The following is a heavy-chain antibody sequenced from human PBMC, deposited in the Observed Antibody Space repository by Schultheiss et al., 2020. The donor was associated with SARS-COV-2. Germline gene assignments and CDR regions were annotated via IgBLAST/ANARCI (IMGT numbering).Heavy chain of an antibody. D-gene: IGHD6-19*01. CDR3: ARHSGYSSGWYYYYYGMDV. V-gene: IGHV1-8*03. CDR2: MNPNSGNT. J-gene: IGHJ6*02. CDR1: GYTFTDNY. Sequence: ASVKVSCKASGYTFTDNYLYWVRQAPGQGLEWMGWMNPNSGNTGYAQKFQGRVTITRNTSISTAYMELSSLRSEDTAVYYCARHSGYSSGWYYYYYGMDVWGQGTTVTVSS.